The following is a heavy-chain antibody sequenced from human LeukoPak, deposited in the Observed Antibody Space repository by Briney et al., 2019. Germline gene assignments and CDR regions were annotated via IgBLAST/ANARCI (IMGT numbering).Heavy chain of an antibody. Sequence: PGGSLRLSCAASGFTVSSSYMSWVRQAPGKGLEWVSVIYSGGSTYYADSVKGRFTISRDNSKNTLYLQMNSLRAEDTAVYYCARDRYYYGDYGYFDYWGQGTLVTVSS. CDR1: GFTVSSSY. CDR2: IYSGGST. CDR3: ARDRYYYGDYGYFDY. D-gene: IGHD4-17*01. J-gene: IGHJ4*02. V-gene: IGHV3-53*05.